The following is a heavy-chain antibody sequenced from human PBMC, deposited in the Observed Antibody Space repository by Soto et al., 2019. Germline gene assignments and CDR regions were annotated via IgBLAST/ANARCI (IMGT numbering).Heavy chain of an antibody. CDR1: GFTFSSYW. J-gene: IGHJ1*01. D-gene: IGHD3-22*01. Sequence: EVQLVESGGTLVQPGGSLRLSCAASGFTFSSYWMSWVRQAPGEGLEWVANINYDGSEKYYVDSVRGRFTISRDKAKNSLYLQMNSLRAEDTAVYYCARELVVGPAEYFQHWGKGTLVTVSS. V-gene: IGHV3-7*01. CDR3: ARELVVGPAEYFQH. CDR2: INYDGSEK.